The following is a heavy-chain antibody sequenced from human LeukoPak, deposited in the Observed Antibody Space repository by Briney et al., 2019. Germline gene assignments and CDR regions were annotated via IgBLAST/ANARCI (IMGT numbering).Heavy chain of an antibody. J-gene: IGHJ6*03. CDR1: GYSFTSYW. V-gene: IGHV5-51*01. CDR2: IYPGDSDT. CDR3: ARQPRSMSPPHYYYYMDV. Sequence: PGESLKISCKGSGYSFTSYWIGWVRQMPGKGLEWMGIIYPGDSDTRYSPSFQGQVTISADKSISTAYLQWSSLKSSDTAMYYCARQPRSMSPPHYYYYMDVWGKGTTVTVSS. D-gene: IGHD3-16*01.